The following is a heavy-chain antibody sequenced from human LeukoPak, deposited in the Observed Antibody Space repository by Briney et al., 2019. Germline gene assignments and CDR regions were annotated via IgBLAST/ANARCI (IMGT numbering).Heavy chain of an antibody. CDR2: IYYIGST. Sequence: PSETRSLTCTVSGGSISDYYWSWIRQPPGKGLEWIGYIYYIGSTNYSPSLKSRVTISVDTSKNQFSLKLSSVTAADTAVYYCARSVITHYYDYTGYYYYYFDYWGQGTLVTVSS. CDR1: GGSISDYY. J-gene: IGHJ4*02. V-gene: IGHV4-59*01. CDR3: ARSVITHYYDYTGYYYYYFDY. D-gene: IGHD3-22*01.